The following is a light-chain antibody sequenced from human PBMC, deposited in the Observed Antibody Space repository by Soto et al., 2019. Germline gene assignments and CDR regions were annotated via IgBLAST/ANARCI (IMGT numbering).Light chain of an antibody. CDR2: DVS. V-gene: IGLV2-8*01. J-gene: IGLJ1*01. CDR1: SSDVGGYNY. CDR3: SSYAGTNIHYV. Sequence: QSALTQPPSASGSPGQSVTISCTGTSSDVGGYNYVSWYQQHPGKAPKLMIYDVSERPSGVPDRFSGSKSGNTASLTVSGLQAEDEADYYCSSYAGTNIHYVFGTGTKLTVL.